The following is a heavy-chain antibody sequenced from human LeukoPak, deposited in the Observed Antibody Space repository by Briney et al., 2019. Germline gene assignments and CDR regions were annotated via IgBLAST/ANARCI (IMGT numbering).Heavy chain of an antibody. V-gene: IGHV3-30*03. J-gene: IGHJ4*02. CDR2: ISYGGSNK. D-gene: IGHD6-19*01. Sequence: PGRSLRLSCAASGFTFSSYGIHWVRQAPGKGLEWVALISYGGSNKYYADSVQGRFTISRDNSKNTLYLQMNSLRAEDTAVYYCARHPEEGGGWCLDYWGQGILVIVSS. CDR1: GFTFSSYG. CDR3: ARHPEEGGGWCLDY.